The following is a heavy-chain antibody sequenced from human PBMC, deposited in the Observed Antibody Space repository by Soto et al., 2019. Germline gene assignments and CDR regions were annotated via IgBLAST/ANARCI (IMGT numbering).Heavy chain of an antibody. Sequence: ASVKVSCKASGYTFTSYGISWVRQAPGQGLEWMGWISAYNGNTNYAQKLQGRVTMTTDTSTSTAYMELRSLRSDDTAVYYCARDLARYCSGGSCYSGRKDYWGQGTLVTVSS. V-gene: IGHV1-18*01. J-gene: IGHJ4*02. CDR3: ARDLARYCSGGSCYSGRKDY. D-gene: IGHD2-15*01. CDR1: GYTFTSYG. CDR2: ISAYNGNT.